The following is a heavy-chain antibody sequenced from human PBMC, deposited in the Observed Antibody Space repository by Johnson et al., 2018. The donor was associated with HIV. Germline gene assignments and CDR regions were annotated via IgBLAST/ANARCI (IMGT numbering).Heavy chain of an antibody. J-gene: IGHJ3*02. CDR3: AKGWEGVTSGDAFDI. Sequence: QVQLVESGGGLVQPGGSLRLSCAASGFTFSTYAMNWVRQAPGKGVEWVAVISYDGSNKYYADSVKGRFTISRDNSKNTVYLQMNSLRAEDTALYYCAKGWEGVTSGDAFDIWGQETMVTVSS. D-gene: IGHD2-21*02. CDR2: ISYDGSNK. V-gene: IGHV3-30-3*01. CDR1: GFTFSTYA.